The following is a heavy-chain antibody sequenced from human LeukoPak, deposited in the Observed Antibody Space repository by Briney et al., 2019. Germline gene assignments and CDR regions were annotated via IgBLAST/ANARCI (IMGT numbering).Heavy chain of an antibody. CDR1: GFTFSSYG. CDR2: ISYEGSNK. J-gene: IGHJ4*02. Sequence: PGRSLRLSCAASGFTFSSYGMHWVRLAPGKGLEWVALISYEGSNKYYADSVKGRFTISRDNSKNTLYLQMNSLRAEDTAVYYCAKSGTYYYDSGGYYHDYWGQGTLVTVSS. V-gene: IGHV3-30*18. CDR3: AKSGTYYYDSGGYYHDY. D-gene: IGHD3-22*01.